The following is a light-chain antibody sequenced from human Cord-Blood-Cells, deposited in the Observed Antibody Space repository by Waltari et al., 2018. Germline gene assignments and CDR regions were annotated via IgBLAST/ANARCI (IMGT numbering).Light chain of an antibody. Sequence: QSALTQPASVSGSPGQSITISCTGTSSDVGSSNLVSWYQQHSGKTPKLMIYAGSKRPSGVSNRFSGSKSGNTASLTISGLQAEDEADYYCCSYAGSSTWVFGGGTKLTVL. CDR3: CSYAGSSTWV. V-gene: IGLV2-23*01. CDR2: AGS. J-gene: IGLJ3*02. CDR1: SSDVGSSNL.